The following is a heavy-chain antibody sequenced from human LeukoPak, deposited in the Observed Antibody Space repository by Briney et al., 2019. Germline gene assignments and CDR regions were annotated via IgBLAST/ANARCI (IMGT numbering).Heavy chain of an antibody. D-gene: IGHD4-17*01. V-gene: IGHV3-21*01. J-gene: IGHJ6*02. CDR2: ISSSSSYI. CDR3: ASLADYGDYGYYYYYGMDV. CDR1: GFTFSSYS. Sequence: GGSLRLSCAASGFTFSSYSMNWVRQAPGKGLEWVSSISSSSSYIYYADSVKGRFTISRDNAKNTLYLQMNSLRAEDTAVYYCASLADYGDYGYYYYYGMDVWGQGTTVTVSS.